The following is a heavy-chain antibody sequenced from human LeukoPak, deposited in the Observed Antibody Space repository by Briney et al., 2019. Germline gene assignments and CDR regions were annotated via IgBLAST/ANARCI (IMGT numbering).Heavy chain of an antibody. J-gene: IGHJ4*02. CDR3: ARGGSRGYYRASNFDY. CDR1: GYTVTSYA. CDR2: LDTRTANP. V-gene: IGHV7-4-1*02. D-gene: IGHD6-25*01. Sequence: ASVKVSCKVSGYTVTSYALNWVRQAPGQGLEWMGWLDTRTANPTYAQGFTGRFVFSLDTSVSTAYLQISSLKVEDSVVYYCARGGSRGYYRASNFDYWGQGTLVTVSS.